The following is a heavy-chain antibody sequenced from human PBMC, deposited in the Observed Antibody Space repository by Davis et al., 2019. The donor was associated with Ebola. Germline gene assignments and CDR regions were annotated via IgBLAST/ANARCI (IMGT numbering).Heavy chain of an antibody. CDR1: GGPINSGDFY. J-gene: IGHJ4*02. CDR2: IHHTGTT. V-gene: IGHV4-31*03. Sequence: PLETLSLTCTVSGGPINSGDFYWSWIRQHPGKGLEWIGYIHHTGTTYYNPSLKSRLIMSVDRSENHVSLQLQSMTAADTAVYYCARSGMMATTGFDNWGQGSLITISS. CDR3: ARSGMMATTGFDN. D-gene: IGHD5-24*01.